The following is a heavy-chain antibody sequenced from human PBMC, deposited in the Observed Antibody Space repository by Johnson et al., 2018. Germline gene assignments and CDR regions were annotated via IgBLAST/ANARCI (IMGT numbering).Heavy chain of an antibody. CDR3: AGEAWVRGLVGDV. V-gene: IGHV3-33*01. CDR2: IWYDGSNK. Sequence: QVRLVQAGGGVVQPGRSLRLSCAASGFTFSSYGMHWVRQAPGKGLEWVAVIWYDGSNKYYADSVKGRFTISRDNAKNSLYLQMNSLRDEDTAVYYCAGEAWVRGLVGDVWGQGTTVTVSS. D-gene: IGHD2-2*01. CDR1: GFTFSSYG. J-gene: IGHJ6*02.